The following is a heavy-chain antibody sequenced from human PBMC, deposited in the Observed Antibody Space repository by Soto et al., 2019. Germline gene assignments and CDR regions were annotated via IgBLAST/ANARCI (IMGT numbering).Heavy chain of an antibody. Sequence: SETLSLTCTVSGGSISSYYWSWIRQPPGKGLEWIGYIYYSGSTNYNPSLKSRVTISVDTSKNQFSLKLSSVTAADTAVYYCARTPARGLWVMDVWGQGTTVTVSS. D-gene: IGHD3-10*01. CDR3: ARTPARGLWVMDV. CDR2: IYYSGST. V-gene: IGHV4-59*01. CDR1: GGSISSYY. J-gene: IGHJ6*02.